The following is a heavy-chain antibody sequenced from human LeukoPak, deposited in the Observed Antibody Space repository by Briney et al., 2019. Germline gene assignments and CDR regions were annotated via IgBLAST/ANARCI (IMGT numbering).Heavy chain of an antibody. V-gene: IGHV4-34*01. D-gene: IGHD3-3*01. CDR3: ARASDYDFWSGSKSGAFDI. J-gene: IGHJ3*02. Sequence: SETLSLTCAVYGGSFSGYYWSWIRQPPGKGLEWIGEINHSGSTNYNPSLKSRVTISVDTSKNQFSLKLSSVTAADTAVYYCARASDYDFWSGSKSGAFDIWGQGTMVTVSS. CDR2: INHSGST. CDR1: GGSFSGYY.